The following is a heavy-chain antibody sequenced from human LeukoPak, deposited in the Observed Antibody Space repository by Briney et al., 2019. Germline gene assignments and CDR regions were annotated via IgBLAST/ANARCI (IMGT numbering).Heavy chain of an antibody. V-gene: IGHV1-2*02. Sequence: ASVKVSCKASGYTFTGYYMHWVRQAPGQGLEWMGWINPNSGGTNYAQKFQGRVTMTRDTSISTAYMELSRLRSEDTAVYYCASNLNDYCSGGSCRRYYFDYWGQGTLVTVSS. D-gene: IGHD2-15*01. CDR3: ASNLNDYCSGGSCRRYYFDY. J-gene: IGHJ4*02. CDR1: GYTFTGYY. CDR2: INPNSGGT.